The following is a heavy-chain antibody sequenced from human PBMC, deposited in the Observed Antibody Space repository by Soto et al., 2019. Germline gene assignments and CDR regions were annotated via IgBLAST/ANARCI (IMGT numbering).Heavy chain of an antibody. J-gene: IGHJ4*02. V-gene: IGHV3-30-3*01. CDR3: ARDRIRLYNNPRDFDY. D-gene: IGHD4-4*01. CDR2: ISYDGSNK. CDR1: GFTFSSYA. Sequence: QVQLVESGGGVVQPGRSLRLSCAASGFTFSSYAMHWVRQAPGKGLEWVAVISYDGSNKYFADSVKGRFTISRDNSENTLYLQMNSLRAEDTAVYYCARDRIRLYNNPRDFDYWCQGTLVTVSS.